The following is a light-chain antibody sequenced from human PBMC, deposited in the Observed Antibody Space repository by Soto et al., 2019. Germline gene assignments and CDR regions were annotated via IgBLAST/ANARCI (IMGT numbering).Light chain of an antibody. CDR2: SSD. V-gene: IGLV1-47*02. CDR1: SSNIGTNS. J-gene: IGLJ2*01. CDR3: MSHSSTTDRVV. Sequence: QSVLTQPPSASGTPGQRVTISCSGSSSNIGTNSVYWYQQLPGTAPKLLIYSSDQRPSGVPDRFSGSKSGTSASLAISGLRSEDEADYYCMSHSSTTDRVVFGGGTKLTVL.